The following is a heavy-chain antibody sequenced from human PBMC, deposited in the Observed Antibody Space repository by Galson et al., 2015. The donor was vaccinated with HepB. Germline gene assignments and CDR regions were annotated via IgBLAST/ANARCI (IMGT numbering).Heavy chain of an antibody. J-gene: IGHJ5*02. D-gene: IGHD3-10*01. V-gene: IGHV3-23*01. CDR1: GFTFSSYA. Sequence: SLRLSCAASGFTFSSYAMSWVRQAPGKGLEWVSAISGSGGSTYYADSVKGRFTISRDNSKNTLYLQMNSLRAEDTAVYYCAKDVGFGELLWDWFDPWGQGTLVTVSS. CDR2: ISGSGGST. CDR3: AKDVGFGELLWDWFDP.